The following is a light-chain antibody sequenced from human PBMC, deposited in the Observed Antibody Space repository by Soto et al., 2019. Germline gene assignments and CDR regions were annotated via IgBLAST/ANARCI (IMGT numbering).Light chain of an antibody. J-gene: IGKJ1*01. CDR2: GAS. Sequence: EVVLTQSPATLSVSPGDRATLSCRASQSVSRNLAWYQQKPGQAPRLLIYGASTRATGVPARFSGSGSATEFTLTISSLQPDDFATYYCQQYNSYRAFGQGTKVEIK. V-gene: IGKV3-15*01. CDR3: QQYNSYRA. CDR1: QSVSRN.